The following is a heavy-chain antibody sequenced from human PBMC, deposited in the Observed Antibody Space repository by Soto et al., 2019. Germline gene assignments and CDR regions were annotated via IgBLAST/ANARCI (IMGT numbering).Heavy chain of an antibody. J-gene: IGHJ6*02. Sequence: QVQLAQSANEVKKPGASVRVSCKAAGYTFIRYGIAWVRQAPGQGLEWMGWISPYNDYTVYAQKFQGRVSMTADTTMRTVYMNARGQKSDDTAVYYCARGGYYDNSWGKLSHYGMDVWGQGTSVSVSS. V-gene: IGHV1-18*01. CDR1: GYTFIRYG. CDR3: ARGGYYDNSWGKLSHYGMDV. CDR2: ISPYNDYT. D-gene: IGHD3-16*01.